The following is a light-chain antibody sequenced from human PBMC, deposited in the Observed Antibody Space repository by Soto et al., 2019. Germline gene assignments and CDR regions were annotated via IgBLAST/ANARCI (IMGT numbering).Light chain of an antibody. CDR3: QQYNNWYT. J-gene: IGKJ2*01. V-gene: IGKV3-15*01. CDR2: GAS. CDR1: QSVSTN. Sequence: EVVMTQSPATLSVSPGETATLSCRASQSVSTNVAWYQQKPGQAPRLLIYGASTRATGIPAKFSGRGSGTEFTPTISSLQSEDFAVYYCQQYNNWYTFGQGTKLEIK.